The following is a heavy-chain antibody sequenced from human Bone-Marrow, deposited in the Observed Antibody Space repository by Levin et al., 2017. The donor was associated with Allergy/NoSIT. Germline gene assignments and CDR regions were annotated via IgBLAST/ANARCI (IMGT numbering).Heavy chain of an antibody. Sequence: SVKVSCKASGGTFSSYAISWVRQAPGQGLEWMGGIIPIFGTANYAQKFQGRVTITADKSTSTAYMELSSLRSEDTAVYYCARDPLTMVRGIDRYFDLWGRGTLVTVSS. CDR3: ARDPLTMVRGIDRYFDL. CDR1: GGTFSSYA. CDR2: IIPIFGTA. V-gene: IGHV1-69*06. D-gene: IGHD3-10*01. J-gene: IGHJ2*01.